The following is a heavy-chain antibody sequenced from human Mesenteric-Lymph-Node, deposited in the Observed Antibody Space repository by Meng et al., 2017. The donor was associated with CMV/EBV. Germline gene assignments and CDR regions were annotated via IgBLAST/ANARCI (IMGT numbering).Heavy chain of an antibody. CDR2: TYYSENT. Sequence: SETLSLTCSVSGGSISRVGSYWTWIRQHPERGLEWIGYTYYSENTFYNPSLKSRAIITVDTSKNQLSLKLSSVTAADTAVYYCARGVVADRPGYWGQGILVTVSS. J-gene: IGHJ4*02. CDR1: GGSISRVGSY. V-gene: IGHV4-31*03. CDR3: ARGVVADRPGY. D-gene: IGHD6-6*01.